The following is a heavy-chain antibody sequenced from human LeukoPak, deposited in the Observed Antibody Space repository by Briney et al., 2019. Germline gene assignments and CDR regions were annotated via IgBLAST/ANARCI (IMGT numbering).Heavy chain of an antibody. CDR3: AREWSALEI. J-gene: IGHJ3*02. Sequence: GGSLRLSCAASGFTFSSYAMSWVRQAPGKGLEWVSAISGSGGSTYYADSVKGRFTISRDISKNTLYPQMNSLRADDTAVYYCAREWSALEIWGQGTFVTVSS. V-gene: IGHV3-23*01. D-gene: IGHD1-26*01. CDR1: GFTFSSYA. CDR2: ISGSGGST.